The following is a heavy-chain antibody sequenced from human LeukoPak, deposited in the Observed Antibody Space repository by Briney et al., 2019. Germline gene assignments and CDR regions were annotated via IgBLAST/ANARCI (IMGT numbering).Heavy chain of an antibody. V-gene: IGHV1-2*04. J-gene: IGHJ4*02. D-gene: IGHD5-24*01. CDR2: INPNSGGT. Sequence: ASVKVFCKASGYTFTGYYMHWVRQAPGQGLEWMGWINPNSGGTNYAQKFQGWVTMTRDTSISTAYMELSRLRSDDTAVYYCARGERWLQPFDYWGQGTLVTVSS. CDR3: ARGERWLQPFDY. CDR1: GYTFTGYY.